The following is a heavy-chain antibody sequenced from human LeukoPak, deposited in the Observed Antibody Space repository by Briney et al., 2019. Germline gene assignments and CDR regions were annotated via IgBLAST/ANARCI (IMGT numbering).Heavy chain of an antibody. CDR3: AKGYSYGSLDAFDI. J-gene: IGHJ3*02. CDR2: ISWNSGSI. D-gene: IGHD5-18*01. V-gene: IGHV3-9*01. Sequence: GGSLRLSCAASGFTFDDYAMHWVRQAPGKGLEWVSGISWNSGSIGYADSVEGRFTISRDNAKNSLYLQMNSLRAEDTALYYCAKGYSYGSLDAFDIWGQGTMVTVSS. CDR1: GFTFDDYA.